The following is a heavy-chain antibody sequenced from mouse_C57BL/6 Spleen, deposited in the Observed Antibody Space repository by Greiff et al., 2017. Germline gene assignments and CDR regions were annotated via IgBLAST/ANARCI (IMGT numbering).Heavy chain of an antibody. D-gene: IGHD1-1*01. CDR3: ARSDYGSSYSD. J-gene: IGHJ2*01. V-gene: IGHV1-22*01. CDR1: GYTFTDYN. CDR2: INPNNGGT. Sequence: EVKLQESGPELVKPGASVKMSCKASGYTFTDYNMHWVKQSHGKSLEWIGYINPNNGGTSYNQKFKGKATLTVNKSSSTAYMELRSLTSEDSAVYYCARSDYGSSYSDWGQGTTLTVSS.